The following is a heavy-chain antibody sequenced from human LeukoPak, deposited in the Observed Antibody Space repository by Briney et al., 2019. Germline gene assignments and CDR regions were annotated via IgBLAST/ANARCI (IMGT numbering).Heavy chain of an antibody. Sequence: PSETLSLTCTVSGGSISNSSFYWGWIRQSPGKGLEWIGSIYYSGSTYYNPSLKSRVTISVDTSKNQFSLKLSSVTAADTAVYYCARQYSSSWYGSYYMDVWGKGTTVTVSS. V-gene: IGHV4-39*01. CDR3: ARQYSSSWYGSYYMDV. CDR2: IYYSGST. J-gene: IGHJ6*03. D-gene: IGHD6-13*01. CDR1: GGSISNSSFY.